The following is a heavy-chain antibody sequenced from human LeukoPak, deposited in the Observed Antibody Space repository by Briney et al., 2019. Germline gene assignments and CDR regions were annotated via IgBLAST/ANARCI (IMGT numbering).Heavy chain of an antibody. D-gene: IGHD6-6*01. J-gene: IGHJ4*02. CDR3: ARGASSSSRKFDY. CDR2: INPNSGGT. CDR1: GYTFTVYY. Sequence: ASVTVSFTASGYTFTVYYMHWVRQAPGQGLEWMGWINPNSGGTNYAQKFQGRVTMTRDTAISTAYMELSRLRSDDTAVYYCARGASSSSRKFDYWGQGTLVTVSS. V-gene: IGHV1-2*02.